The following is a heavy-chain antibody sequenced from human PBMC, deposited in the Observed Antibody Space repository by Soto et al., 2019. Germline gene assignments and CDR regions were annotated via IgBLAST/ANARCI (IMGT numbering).Heavy chain of an antibody. CDR2: IYYSGST. J-gene: IGHJ4*02. CDR3: ARHLTIFGVVMSSYFDY. CDR1: GGSISSSSYY. D-gene: IGHD3-3*01. Sequence: TSETLSLTCTVSGGSISSSSYYWGWIRQPPGKGLEWIGSIYYSGSTYYNPSLKSRVTISVDTSKNQFSLKLSSVTAADTAVYYCARHLTIFGVVMSSYFDYWGQGTLVTVSS. V-gene: IGHV4-39*01.